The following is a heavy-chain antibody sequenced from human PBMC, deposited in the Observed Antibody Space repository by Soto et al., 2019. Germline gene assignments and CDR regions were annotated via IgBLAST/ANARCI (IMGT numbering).Heavy chain of an antibody. D-gene: IGHD3-9*01. CDR2: IIPIFGTA. Sequence: QVQLVQSGAEVKKPGSSVKVSCKASGGTFSSYAISWVRQAPGQGLEWMGGIIPIFGTANYAPKLQGRITITADEATRTAYKELRSLRSEDTAVYYCARAEVEDILTGYQVAFDLWGQGTMVTVSS. CDR1: GGTFSSYA. V-gene: IGHV1-69*01. CDR3: ARAEVEDILTGYQVAFDL. J-gene: IGHJ3*01.